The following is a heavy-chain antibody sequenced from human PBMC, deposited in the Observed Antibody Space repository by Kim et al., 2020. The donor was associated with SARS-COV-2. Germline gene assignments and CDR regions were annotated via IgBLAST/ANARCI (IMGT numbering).Heavy chain of an antibody. D-gene: IGHD6-13*01. CDR3: AKDLQPGYTRSWYFDY. J-gene: IGHJ4*02. V-gene: IGHV3-30*02. Sequence: SVKSRFTISRDNSKNTLYLQMNSLRAEDTAVYYCAKDLQPGYTRSWYFDYWGQGTLVTVSS.